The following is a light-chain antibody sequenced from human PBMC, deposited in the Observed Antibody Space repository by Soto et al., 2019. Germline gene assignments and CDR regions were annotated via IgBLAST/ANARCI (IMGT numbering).Light chain of an antibody. V-gene: IGKV1-12*01. Sequence: EIQMTQSPSSVSASVGDRVTITCRASQGISTWLAWYQQRAGKAPNLLIYGASTRATGIPARFSGSGSGTEFTLTISSLQSEDFAVYYCQQYNNWPPITFGQGTRLEIK. CDR3: QQYNNWPPIT. J-gene: IGKJ5*01. CDR1: QGISTW. CDR2: GAS.